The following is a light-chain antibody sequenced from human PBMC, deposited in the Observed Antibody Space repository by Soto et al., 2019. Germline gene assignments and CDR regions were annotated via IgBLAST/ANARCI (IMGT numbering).Light chain of an antibody. J-gene: IGLJ1*01. V-gene: IGLV2-23*01. CDR1: RSDVGNYNL. CDR2: EGT. Sequence: QSVLTQPASVSGSPGQSITISCTGTRSDVGNYNLVSWYQQHPGKAPKLIIYEGTKRPSGLSNRFSGSKSGNTASLTISGLQAEDEADYYCCSYAGRNTPYVFGTGTKVTVL. CDR3: CSYAGRNTPYV.